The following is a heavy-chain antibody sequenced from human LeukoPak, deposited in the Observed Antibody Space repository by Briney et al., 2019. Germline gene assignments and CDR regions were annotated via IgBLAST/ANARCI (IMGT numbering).Heavy chain of an antibody. J-gene: IGHJ4*02. CDR3: AKTLYRSGSGPFDY. CDR1: GFTFSSYS. D-gene: IGHD3-22*01. CDR2: ISGSGGST. V-gene: IGHV3-23*01. Sequence: RGSLRLSCAASGFTFSSYSMNWVRQAPGKGLEWVSAISGSGGSTYYADSVKGRFTISRDNSKNTLYLQMNSLRAEDTAVYYCAKTLYRSGSGPFDYWGQGTLVTVSS.